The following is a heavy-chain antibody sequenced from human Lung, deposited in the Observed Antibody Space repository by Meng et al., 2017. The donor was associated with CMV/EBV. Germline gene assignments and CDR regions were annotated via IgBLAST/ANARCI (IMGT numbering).Heavy chain of an antibody. CDR3: LRRSGGSV. J-gene: IGHJ1*01. CDR1: GDSIPNHNW. D-gene: IGHD3-10*01. Sequence: QVLLRESGPPLVKPPETLSLTFAVSGDSIPNHNWWAWVRQPPGKGLEWIGEIPHRGSSAYNPSLKSRVSMSIDKSKNQFSLKLTSVTAADTAVYHCLRRSGGSVWGQGTLVTVSS. CDR2: IPHRGSS. V-gene: IGHV4-4*03.